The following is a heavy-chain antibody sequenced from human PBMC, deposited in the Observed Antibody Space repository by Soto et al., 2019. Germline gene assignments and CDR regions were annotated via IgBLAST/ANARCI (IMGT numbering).Heavy chain of an antibody. CDR2: ISAYNGNT. Sequence: QVQLVQSGAEVKKPGASVKVSCKASGYTFTSYGISWVRQAPGQGLEWMGWISAYNGNTNYAQKLQGRVTMTTDTSTSTADMELRSLRSDDTAVYYCARDHLGYCISTSCPLHLWPPNSHYYGMDVWGQGTTVTVSS. CDR1: GYTFTSYG. D-gene: IGHD2-2*01. CDR3: ARDHLGYCISTSCPLHLWPPNSHYYGMDV. J-gene: IGHJ6*02. V-gene: IGHV1-18*01.